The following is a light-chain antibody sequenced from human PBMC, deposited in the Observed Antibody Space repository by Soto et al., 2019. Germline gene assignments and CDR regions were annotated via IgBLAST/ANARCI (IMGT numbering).Light chain of an antibody. Sequence: QSALTQPASVSWSPRQSITISCTGASSDVGSYTYVSWYQQHPGKAPKLMIYEVNNRPSGVSNRFSGSKSGNTASLTISGLQAEDEADYYCSSYTSSSTLDVFGTGTKVTVL. V-gene: IGLV2-14*01. CDR1: SSDVGSYTY. J-gene: IGLJ1*01. CDR3: SSYTSSSTLDV. CDR2: EVN.